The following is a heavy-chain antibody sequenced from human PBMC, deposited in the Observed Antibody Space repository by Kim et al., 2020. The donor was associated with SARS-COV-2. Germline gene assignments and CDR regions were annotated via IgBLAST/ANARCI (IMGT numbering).Heavy chain of an antibody. V-gene: IGHV1-18*04. J-gene: IGHJ4*02. CDR1: GYTFTSYA. Sequence: ASVKVSCKASGYTFTSYAINWVRQAPGQRLEWMGWISAYNGNTNYSQKLQGRVTMTTDTSTSTAYMELRSLRSDDTAVYYCARTTPLNRSTVITMTKGAIDYWGQGTLVTVSS. CDR3: ARTTPLNRSTVITMTKGAIDY. CDR2: ISAYNGNT. D-gene: IGHD4-17*01.